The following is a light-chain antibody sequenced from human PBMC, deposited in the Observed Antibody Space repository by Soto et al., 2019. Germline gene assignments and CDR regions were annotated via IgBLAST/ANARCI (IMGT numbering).Light chain of an antibody. CDR1: QSVGTR. J-gene: IGKJ5*01. CDR2: GAS. Sequence: PGERATLSCRAAQSVGTRLAWYQHKTGQAPRLLISGASSRATGIPDRFTGSGSETSFTLTISRLEPEDFALYYCQHYQSGHPITFGQGTRLET. CDR3: QHYQSGHPIT. V-gene: IGKV3-20*01.